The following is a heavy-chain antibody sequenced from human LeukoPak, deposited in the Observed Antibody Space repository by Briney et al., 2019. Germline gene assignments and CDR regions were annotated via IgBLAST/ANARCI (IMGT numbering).Heavy chain of an antibody. V-gene: IGHV3-9*01. CDR3: AKEPGTGSESFNSSDY. J-gene: IGHJ4*02. CDR1: GFTFDDYA. D-gene: IGHD1-26*01. Sequence: PGGSLRLSCAASGFTFDDYAMHWVRQAPGKGLEWVSGISWNSGSIGYADSVKGRFTISRDNAKNSLYLQMNSLRAEDTALYYCAKEPGTGSESFNSSDYWGQGTLVTVSS. CDR2: ISWNSGSI.